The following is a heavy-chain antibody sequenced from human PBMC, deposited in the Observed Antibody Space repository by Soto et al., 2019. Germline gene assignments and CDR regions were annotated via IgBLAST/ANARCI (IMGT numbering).Heavy chain of an antibody. D-gene: IGHD3-3*01. Sequence: QVQLQESGPGLVKPSETLSLTCTVSGGSVSSGSYYWSWIRQPPGKGLEWIAYMSYSGTTNYNPSLKSRVTISGDTSKKKFSLKLSSVTAADTAVYYCARAINFDFWSDLQSGYYFDYWGQGTLVTVSS. CDR1: GGSVSSGSYY. CDR3: ARAINFDFWSDLQSGYYFDY. CDR2: MSYSGTT. V-gene: IGHV4-61*01. J-gene: IGHJ4*02.